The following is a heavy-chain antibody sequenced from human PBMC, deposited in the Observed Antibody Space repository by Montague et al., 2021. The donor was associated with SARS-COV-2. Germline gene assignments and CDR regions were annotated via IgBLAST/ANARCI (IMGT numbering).Heavy chain of an antibody. J-gene: IGHJ5*02. V-gene: IGHV4-61*02. CDR2: IYASGST. CDR1: GGYISSGSYY. CDR3: ARDLSSGWYYWFDP. D-gene: IGHD6-13*01. Sequence: TLSLTCTVSGGYISSGSYYWSWIRQPAGRGMEWIGRIYASGSTKYNPSLKSRVTISVYTSKNQFSLKVISVTAADTAVYYCARDLSSGWYYWFDPWGQGTLVTVSS.